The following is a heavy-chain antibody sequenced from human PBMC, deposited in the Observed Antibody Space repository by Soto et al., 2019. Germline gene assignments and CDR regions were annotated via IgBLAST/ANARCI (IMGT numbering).Heavy chain of an antibody. CDR3: ARTYCSGGRCYHFDY. V-gene: IGHV3-72*01. CDR2: TRNKADSYTT. CDR1: GFTLSDHY. Sequence: EVQLVESGGGLVQPGGSLRLSCAASGFTLSDHYMDWVRQAPGKGLEWVGRTRNKADSYTTEYAASVKGRFTISRDDSKNSLYLQMNSLKTEDTAVYYCARTYCSGGRCYHFDYWGQGTLVTVSS. J-gene: IGHJ4*02. D-gene: IGHD2-15*01.